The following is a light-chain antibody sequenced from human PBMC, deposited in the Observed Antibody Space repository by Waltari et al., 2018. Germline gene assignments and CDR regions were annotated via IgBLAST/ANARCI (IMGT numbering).Light chain of an antibody. CDR3: CSYAGSSTSLYV. CDR2: EVS. CDR1: SSDVGSHNL. J-gene: IGLJ1*01. V-gene: IGLV2-23*02. Sequence: QSALTQPASVSGSPGQSITISCPGTSSDVGSHNLVSWYQQHPCKAPKLMIYEVSKGPSGVSNRFSGSKSGNTASLTISGLQAEDEADYYCCSYAGSSTSLYVFGTGTKVTVL.